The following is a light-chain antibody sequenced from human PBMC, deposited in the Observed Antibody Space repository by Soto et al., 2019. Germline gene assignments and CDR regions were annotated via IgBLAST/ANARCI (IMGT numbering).Light chain of an antibody. V-gene: IGKV3-11*01. J-gene: IGKJ5*01. Sequence: EVVVTQSPATLSVSPGERATLSCRASQSVSSNLAWYQQKPGQAPRLLIYGASTRATGIPARFSGSGSGTDFTLTISSLEPEDFAVYYCQQRSNWPPFGQGTRLEIK. CDR2: GAS. CDR3: QQRSNWPP. CDR1: QSVSSN.